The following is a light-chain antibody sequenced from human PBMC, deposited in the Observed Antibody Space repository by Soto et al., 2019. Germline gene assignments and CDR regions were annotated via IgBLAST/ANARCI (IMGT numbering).Light chain of an antibody. J-gene: IGKJ5*01. V-gene: IGKV1-39*01. CDR3: QHRNSPPT. Sequence: IPLTQSPASLSASVGDRVTITCRASQSVSSYLNWYHQKPGTAPSLLIYVASSLQSGVPSRLSGSGSRTDSTPTISSVPQEFFASYCCQHRNSPPTFGQGTRLEI. CDR2: VAS. CDR1: QSVSSY.